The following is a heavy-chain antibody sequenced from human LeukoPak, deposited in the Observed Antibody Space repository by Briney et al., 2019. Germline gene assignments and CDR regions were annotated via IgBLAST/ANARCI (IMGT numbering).Heavy chain of an antibody. D-gene: IGHD3-22*01. J-gene: IGHJ4*02. V-gene: IGHV3-74*03. CDR3: TRARLGYDSSTYSRGTFDY. Sequence: PGGSLRLSCAASGFTFSSYWMHWVRQAPGKGLVWVSRINNDGSTTTYADSVKGRFTISRDSAQNTLYLQMNSLTAEDTAVYYCTRARLGYDSSTYSRGTFDYWGQGTLVAVSS. CDR1: GFTFSSYW. CDR2: INNDGSTT.